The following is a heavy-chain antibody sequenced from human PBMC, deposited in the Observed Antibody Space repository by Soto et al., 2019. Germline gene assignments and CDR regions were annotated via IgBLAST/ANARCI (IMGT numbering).Heavy chain of an antibody. Sequence: EAELVESGGGLVQPGGSLTLSCAASGFIFSDYEVDWVRQAPGRGPEWISYISDGGTTIYYAASVKGRFTISRDDAKKSLYLHMNNLRVDDTAIYFCVKEYCTGETCFDAFDLWGQGTVVTVSS. D-gene: IGHD2-8*02. CDR3: VKEYCTGETCFDAFDL. J-gene: IGHJ3*01. CDR1: GFIFSDYE. CDR2: ISDGGTTI. V-gene: IGHV3-48*03.